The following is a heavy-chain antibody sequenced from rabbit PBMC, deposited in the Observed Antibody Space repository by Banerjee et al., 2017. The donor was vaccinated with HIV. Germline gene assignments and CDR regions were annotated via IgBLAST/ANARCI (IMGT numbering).Heavy chain of an antibody. Sequence: QEQLVESGGGLVQPEGSLTLTCKASGFSFTDKDVMCCVRQAPGKGLEWIGCINTITGKAVYATWAKGRFTISRASSTTVFLQMTSLTAADTATYFCARDLPDIIGWNFGFWGPGTLVTVS. CDR1: GFSFTDKDV. CDR2: INTITGKA. V-gene: IGHV1S45*01. D-gene: IGHD1-1*01. J-gene: IGHJ3*01. CDR3: ARDLPDIIGWNFGF.